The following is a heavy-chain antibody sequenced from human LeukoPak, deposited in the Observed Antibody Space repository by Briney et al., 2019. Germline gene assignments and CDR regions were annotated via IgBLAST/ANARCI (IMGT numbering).Heavy chain of an antibody. J-gene: IGHJ6*02. D-gene: IGHD1-14*01. CDR3: AKDSSPVSERNPFYYYGMDV. Sequence: GGSLRLSCAASGFTFSSYAMSWVRQAPGKGLEWVSAISGSGGSTYYADSVKGRFTISRDNSKNTLYLQMNSLRAEDTAVYYCAKDSSPVSERNPFYYYGMDVWGQGTTVTVSS. CDR2: ISGSGGST. V-gene: IGHV3-23*01. CDR1: GFTFSSYA.